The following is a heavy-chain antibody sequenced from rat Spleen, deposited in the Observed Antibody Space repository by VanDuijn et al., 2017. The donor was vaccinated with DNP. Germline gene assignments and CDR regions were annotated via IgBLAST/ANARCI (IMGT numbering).Heavy chain of an antibody. CDR2: INSGGST. D-gene: IGHD1-6*01. CDR3: ARGDILRSFDY. CDR1: GYSITSCCR. J-gene: IGHJ2*01. V-gene: IGHV3-3*01. Sequence: EVQLQESGPGLVEPSQSLSLTCSVTGYSITSCCRWTWIRKFPGNKLEWMGYINSGGSTNYNPSHKGRISITSDTSKNQFFLQVNSVTTEDAAAYYCARGDILRSFDYWGQGVMVTVSS.